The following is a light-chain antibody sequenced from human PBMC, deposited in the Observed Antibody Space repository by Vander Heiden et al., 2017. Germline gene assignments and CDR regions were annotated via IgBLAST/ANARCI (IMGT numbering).Light chain of an antibody. CDR1: SSDVGGYNY. Sequence: QSALTQPRSVSWYPAQSVTISCTGTSSDVGGYNYVSWYQQHPGKAPKLMIYDVSKRPSGVPDRFSGSKSGNTASLTISGLQAEDEADYYCCSYAGSYTFVFGTGTKVTVL. CDR3: CSYAGSYTFV. J-gene: IGLJ1*01. CDR2: DVS. V-gene: IGLV2-11*01.